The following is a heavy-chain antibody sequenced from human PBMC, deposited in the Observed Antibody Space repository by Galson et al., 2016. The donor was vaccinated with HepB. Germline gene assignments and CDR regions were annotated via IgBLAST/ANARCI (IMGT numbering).Heavy chain of an antibody. CDR2: IYWDADK. D-gene: IGHD3-10*01. CDR3: AHSTYGSGSYLGFDWFDP. Sequence: PALVKPTQTLTLTCTFSGFSLNTPGVGVGWMRQPQGKALEWPALIYWDADKRYRPSLKSRLTITKATSKNQVVITMTNMDPVDTATYYRAHSTYGSGSYLGFDWFDPWGQGTLVTVSS. V-gene: IGHV2-5*02. J-gene: IGHJ5*02. CDR1: GFSLNTPGVG.